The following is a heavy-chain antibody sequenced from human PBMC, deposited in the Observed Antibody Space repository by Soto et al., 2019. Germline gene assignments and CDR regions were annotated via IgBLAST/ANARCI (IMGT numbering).Heavy chain of an antibody. J-gene: IGHJ4*02. V-gene: IGHV3-9*01. D-gene: IGHD5-18*01. CDR3: AKAAEGYSYGYGAY. Sequence: EVQLVESGGGLGQPGRSLRLSCAASGFTFDDYAMHWVRQAPGKGLEWVSGISWNSGSIGYADSVKGRFTISRDNAKNSLYLQMNSLRAEDTALYYCAKAAEGYSYGYGAYWGQGTLVTVSS. CDR1: GFTFDDYA. CDR2: ISWNSGSI.